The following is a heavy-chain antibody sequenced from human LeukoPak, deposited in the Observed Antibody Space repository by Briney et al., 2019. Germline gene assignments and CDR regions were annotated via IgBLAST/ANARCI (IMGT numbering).Heavy chain of an antibody. V-gene: IGHV1-2*02. J-gene: IGHJ4*02. D-gene: IGHD3-22*01. CDR1: GYTFTGYY. CDR2: INPNSGGT. Sequence: ASVKVSCKASGYTFTGYYMHWVRQAPGQGLEWIGWINPNSGGTNYAQKFQGRVTMTRDTSISTAYMELSRLRSDDTAVYYCARPNYYDSSGYSKWDYWGQGTLVTVSS. CDR3: ARPNYYDSSGYSKWDY.